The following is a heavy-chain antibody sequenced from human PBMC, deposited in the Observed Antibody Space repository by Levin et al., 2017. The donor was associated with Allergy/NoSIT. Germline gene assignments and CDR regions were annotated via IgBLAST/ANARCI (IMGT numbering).Heavy chain of an antibody. CDR3: AREGRWGEHFDL. Sequence: GGSLRLSCAASDFTFSSFWMHWVRQAPGKGLVWVSRINSDGSSTIYADSVKGRFTISRDNAKNTLYLQTNILRAEDTAVYYCAREGRWGEHFDLWGRGTLVTVSS. CDR1: DFTFSSFW. J-gene: IGHJ2*01. V-gene: IGHV3-74*01. CDR2: INSDGSST. D-gene: IGHD3-16*01.